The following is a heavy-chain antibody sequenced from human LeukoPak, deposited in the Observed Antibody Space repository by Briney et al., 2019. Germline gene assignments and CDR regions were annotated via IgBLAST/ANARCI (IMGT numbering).Heavy chain of an antibody. V-gene: IGHV1-18*01. J-gene: IGHJ4*02. CDR1: GGTFSSYA. D-gene: IGHD3-22*01. CDR3: ARDREDYYDSSGYCYY. CDR2: ISAYNGNT. Sequence: ASVKVSCKASGGTFSSYAISWVRQAPGQGLEWMGWISAYNGNTNYAQKLQGRVTMTTDTSTSTAYMELRSLRSDDTAVYYCARDREDYYDSSGYCYYWGQGTLVTVSS.